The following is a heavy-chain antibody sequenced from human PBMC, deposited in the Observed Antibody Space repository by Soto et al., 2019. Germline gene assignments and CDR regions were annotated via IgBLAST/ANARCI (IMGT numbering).Heavy chain of an antibody. CDR3: ARKSSIYSTWPLLDY. CDR2: IYYTGRT. J-gene: IGHJ4*02. Sequence: SETLSLTCTVSGGSISDYYWSWIRQPPGKGLEWIAYIYYTGRTFYNPSLKGRVTISVDTSKNQFSLKLSSVTAADTAVYYCARKSSIYSTWPLLDYWGRGTLVTVSS. CDR1: GGSISDYY. V-gene: IGHV4-59*01. D-gene: IGHD6-13*01.